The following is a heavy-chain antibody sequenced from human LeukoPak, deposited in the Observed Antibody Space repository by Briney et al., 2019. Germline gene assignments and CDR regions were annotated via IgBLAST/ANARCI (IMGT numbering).Heavy chain of an antibody. V-gene: IGHV1-69*04. D-gene: IGHD5-24*01. CDR2: IIPILGIA. CDR3: ARGKMATSASYFDY. CDR1: GGTFSSYA. Sequence: SVKVSCKASGGTFSSYAISWVRQAPGQGLEWMGRIIPILGIANYAQKFQGRVTITADKSTSTAYMELSSLRSEDTAVYYCARGKMATSASYFDYWGQGTLVTVSS. J-gene: IGHJ4*02.